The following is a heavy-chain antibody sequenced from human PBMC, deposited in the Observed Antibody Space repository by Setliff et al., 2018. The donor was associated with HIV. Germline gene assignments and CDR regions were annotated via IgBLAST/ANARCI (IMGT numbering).Heavy chain of an antibody. CDR1: GYTFXSYG. Sequence: AXVKVXXXASGYTFXSYGISWVRQAPGQGLEWMGWISAYNGNTNYXQKLQGRVTMTXNKSTSTAYMELRSLRSDDTAVYYCARVVVRGVTFIAEYFQHWGQGTLVTVSS. V-gene: IGHV1-18*01. CDR2: ISAYNGNT. D-gene: IGHD3-10*01. CDR3: ARVVVRGVTFIAEYFQH. J-gene: IGHJ1*01.